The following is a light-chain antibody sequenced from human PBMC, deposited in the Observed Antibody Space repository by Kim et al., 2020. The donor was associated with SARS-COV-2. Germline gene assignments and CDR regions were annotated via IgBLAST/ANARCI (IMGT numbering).Light chain of an antibody. CDR1: QRVSNNY. CDR2: GAS. Sequence: EIVLTQSPGTLSLSPGERATLSCRASQRVSNNYLAWYQQKPGQAPRLLVYGASSRATGIPDRFSGSGSGTDFTLTISRLEPEDFAVFYCQQYDSSPFTFGPGNKVDIK. CDR3: QQYDSSPFT. V-gene: IGKV3-20*01. J-gene: IGKJ3*01.